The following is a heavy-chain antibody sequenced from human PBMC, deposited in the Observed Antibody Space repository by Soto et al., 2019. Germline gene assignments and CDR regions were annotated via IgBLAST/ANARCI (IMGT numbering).Heavy chain of an antibody. D-gene: IGHD5-18*01. Sequence: QITLKESGPTLLKPTETLTLTCTFSGFSFTTGGVGVGWIRQPPGKALEWLALIYWNEDKLYSPSLKTRLTITNDTSKNQVVLTMANMVPVDTGTYFCARVDTAIIHDAFDIWGQGTLVTVSS. V-gene: IGHV2-5*01. CDR1: GFSFTTGGVG. J-gene: IGHJ3*02. CDR2: IYWNEDK. CDR3: ARVDTAIIHDAFDI.